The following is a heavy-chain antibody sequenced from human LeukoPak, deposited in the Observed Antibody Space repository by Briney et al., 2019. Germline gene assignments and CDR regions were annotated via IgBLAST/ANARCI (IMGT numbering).Heavy chain of an antibody. CDR1: GFTFDDYA. CDR2: ISWNSGSI. D-gene: IGHD3-3*02. CDR3: AKDMGIYTAFDY. Sequence: PGMSLRLSCAASGFTFDDYAMRWVRQAPGKGLEWVSGISWNSGSIGYADSVKGRFTISRDNAKNSLYLQMNSLRAEDTALYYCAKDMGIYTAFDYWGQGTLVTVSS. V-gene: IGHV3-9*01. J-gene: IGHJ4*02.